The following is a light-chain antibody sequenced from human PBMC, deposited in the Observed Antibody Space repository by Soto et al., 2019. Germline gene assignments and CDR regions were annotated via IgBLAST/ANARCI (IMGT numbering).Light chain of an antibody. Sequence: QSALTQPASVSGSPGQSITISCTGTSSDVGGYDSVSWYQQHPGKAPKLLIYDVSNRPSGVSNRFSGSKSGNAASLTISGLQAEDEADYYCCSYTSDNTRVFGGGTKLTVL. J-gene: IGLJ3*02. CDR2: DVS. CDR3: CSYTSDNTRV. CDR1: SSDVGGYDS. V-gene: IGLV2-14*03.